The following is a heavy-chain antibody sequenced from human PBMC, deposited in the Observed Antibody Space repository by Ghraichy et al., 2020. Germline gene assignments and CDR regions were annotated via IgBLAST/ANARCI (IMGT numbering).Heavy chain of an antibody. V-gene: IGHV4-39*07. CDR1: GGSISSSSYY. Sequence: SETLSLTCTVSGGSISSSSYYWGWIRQPPGKGLEWIGSIYYSGSTYYNPSLKSRVTISVDTSKNQLSLKLSSVTAADMAVYYCARAIVFLGYCSSTSCSKYYFDYWGQGTLVTVSS. J-gene: IGHJ4*02. CDR2: IYYSGST. CDR3: ARAIVFLGYCSSTSCSKYYFDY. D-gene: IGHD2-2*01.